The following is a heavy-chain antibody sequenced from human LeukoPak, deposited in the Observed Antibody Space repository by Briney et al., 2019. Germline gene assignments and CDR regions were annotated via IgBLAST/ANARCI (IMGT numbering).Heavy chain of an antibody. V-gene: IGHV4-39*07. J-gene: IGHJ5*02. CDR2: IYYSGST. Sequence: PSETLSLTCTVSGGSISSSSYYWGWIRQPPGKGLEWIGSIYYSGSTNYNPSLKSRVTISVDTSKNQFSLKLSSVTAADTAVYYCACYYDSSLGWFDPWGQGTLVTVSS. CDR1: GGSISSSSYY. D-gene: IGHD3-22*01. CDR3: ACYYDSSLGWFDP.